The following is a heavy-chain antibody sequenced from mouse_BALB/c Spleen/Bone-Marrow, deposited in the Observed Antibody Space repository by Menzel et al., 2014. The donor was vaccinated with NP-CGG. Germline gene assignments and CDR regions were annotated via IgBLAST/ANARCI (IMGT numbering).Heavy chain of an antibody. CDR2: IDPANGNT. CDR3: ARDYGSSYYYAMVY. J-gene: IGHJ4*01. CDR1: GFNIKDTY. V-gene: IGHV14-3*02. D-gene: IGHD1-1*01. Sequence: EVKLKESGVELVKPGASVKLSCTASGFNIKDTYMHWVKQRPEQGLEWIGRIDPANGNTKYDPKFQGKATIPADTSSNTAYLQLSSLTSEDTAVYYCARDYGSSYYYAMVYWGQGTSVTVSS.